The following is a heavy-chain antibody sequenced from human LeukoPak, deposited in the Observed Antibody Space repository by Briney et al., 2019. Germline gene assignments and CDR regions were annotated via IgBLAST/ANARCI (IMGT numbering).Heavy chain of an antibody. D-gene: IGHD3-3*01. V-gene: IGHV3-74*01. Sequence: GGSLRLSCAASGFTFSSYSVPWVRHAPGKGLVWVSRINSDGSSTSYADSVKGRFTISRDNAKNTLYLQMNGLRAEDTAVYYCARVNFWSGNSFDYWGQGTLVTVSS. J-gene: IGHJ4*02. CDR3: ARVNFWSGNSFDY. CDR2: INSDGSST. CDR1: GFTFSSYS.